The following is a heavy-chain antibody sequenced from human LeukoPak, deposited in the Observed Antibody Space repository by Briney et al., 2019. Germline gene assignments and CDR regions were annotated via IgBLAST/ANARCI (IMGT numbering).Heavy chain of an antibody. CDR1: GYTFTDYY. V-gene: IGHV1-2*02. CDR3: ATSRPYSGSHLLVQLV. Sequence: ASVKVSCKASGYTFTDYYMHWVRQAPGQGLEWVGWINPNSGGTNYAQKFQGRVTMTRDTSISTAYMELSRLRSDDTAVYYCATSRPYSGSHLLVQLVWGQGTLVTVSS. CDR2: INPNSGGT. J-gene: IGHJ4*02. D-gene: IGHD1-26*01.